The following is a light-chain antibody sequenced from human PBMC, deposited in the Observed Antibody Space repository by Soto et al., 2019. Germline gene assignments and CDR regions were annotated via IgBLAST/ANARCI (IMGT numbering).Light chain of an antibody. CDR2: GAS. Sequence: IVLTQSPGTLSLSPGERATLSCRASQSVSINYVAWYQQRPGQAPRLLIYGASGRATGIPDRFSGSGSGTDGTITISRVEAEDAAVYFCQQYGTSPRTFGQGTKVDIK. V-gene: IGKV3-20*01. CDR3: QQYGTSPRT. J-gene: IGKJ1*01. CDR1: QSVSINY.